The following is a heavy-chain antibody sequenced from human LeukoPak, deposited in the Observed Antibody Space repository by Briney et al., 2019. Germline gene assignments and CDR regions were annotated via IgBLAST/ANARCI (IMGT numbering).Heavy chain of an antibody. Sequence: GGSLRLSCVVSGLPIADFAMDWVRQAPGKGLEWVSLISGDGVSTFYADSVKGRFSISRDNSKNSLYLEMNSLRTEDAAMYYCAKESGKFDHWGQGTLVAVSS. V-gene: IGHV3-43*02. CDR1: GLPIADFA. CDR3: AKESGKFDH. J-gene: IGHJ4*02. CDR2: ISGDGVST. D-gene: IGHD3-16*01.